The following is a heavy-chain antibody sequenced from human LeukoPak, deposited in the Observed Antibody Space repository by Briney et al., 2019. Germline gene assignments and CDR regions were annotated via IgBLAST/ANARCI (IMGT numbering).Heavy chain of an antibody. CDR2: IYATGRT. J-gene: IGHJ5*02. D-gene: IGHD3-10*01. CDR3: ARHGSVRSPLGP. Sequence: SETLSLTCTVSGGSISSYYWSWIRQPPGKGLEWIGYIYATGRTDYNPSLKSRVTISVDTYKNQFSLNLRSVTAADTAVYYCARHGSVRSPLGPWGQGTLVTVPS. CDR1: GGSISSYY. V-gene: IGHV4-4*09.